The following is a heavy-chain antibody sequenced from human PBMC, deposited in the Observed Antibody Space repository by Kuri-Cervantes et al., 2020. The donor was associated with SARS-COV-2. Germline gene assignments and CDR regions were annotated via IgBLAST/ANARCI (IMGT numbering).Heavy chain of an antibody. V-gene: IGHV3-30*04. CDR1: GFTFSSYA. CDR2: ISYDGSNK. CDR3: ARDPDDILTGPFDY. J-gene: IGHJ4*02. D-gene: IGHD3-9*01. Sequence: GESLKISCEASGFTFSSYAMHWVRQAPGKGLEWVAVISYDGSNKYYADSVKGRFTISRDNSKNTLYLQMNSLRAEDTAVYYCARDPDDILTGPFDYWGQGTLVTVSS.